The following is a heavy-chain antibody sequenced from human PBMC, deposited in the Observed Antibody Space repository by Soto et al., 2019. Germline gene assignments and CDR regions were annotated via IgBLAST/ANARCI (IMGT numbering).Heavy chain of an antibody. V-gene: IGHV3-33*08. CDR2: IWHDGSNK. CDR3: ARDPHSSSWYYFEY. Sequence: PGGSLRLSCAASGFTFSSYAMHWVRQAPGRGLEWVAVIWHDGSNKYYADSVKGRFTISRDNSKDTLYLQMNSLRGEDTAVYYCARDPHSSSWYYFEYWGQGTQVTV. CDR1: GFTFSSYA. J-gene: IGHJ4*02. D-gene: IGHD6-13*01.